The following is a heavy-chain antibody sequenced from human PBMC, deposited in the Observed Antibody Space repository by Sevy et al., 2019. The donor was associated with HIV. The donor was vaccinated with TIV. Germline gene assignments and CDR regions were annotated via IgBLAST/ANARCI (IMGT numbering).Heavy chain of an antibody. CDR2: INSDGSST. V-gene: IGHV3-74*01. Sequence: GGSLRLSCAASGFTFSSYWMHWVRQAPGKGLVWVSRINSDGSSTSYADSVKSRFTISRDNAKNTLYLQMNSLRAEDTAVYYCARVGGNLAAADRYDYWGQGTLVTVSS. CDR3: ARVGGNLAAADRYDY. D-gene: IGHD6-13*01. CDR1: GFTFSSYW. J-gene: IGHJ4*02.